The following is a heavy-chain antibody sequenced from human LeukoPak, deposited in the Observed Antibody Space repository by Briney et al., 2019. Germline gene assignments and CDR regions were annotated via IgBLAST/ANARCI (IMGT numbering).Heavy chain of an antibody. D-gene: IGHD3-16*01. CDR2: MNPNSGNT. Sequence: ASVTVSCKASGYTFVSYDINWVRQAPGQGHEWMGWMNPNSGNTGYAQKFQGRVTISRNTSISTAYMELSSLRSEDTAVYYCVRGSTVASPYLYYYYMDVWGKGTTVTVSS. J-gene: IGHJ6*03. CDR3: VRGSTVASPYLYYYYMDV. V-gene: IGHV1-8*03. CDR1: GYTFVSYD.